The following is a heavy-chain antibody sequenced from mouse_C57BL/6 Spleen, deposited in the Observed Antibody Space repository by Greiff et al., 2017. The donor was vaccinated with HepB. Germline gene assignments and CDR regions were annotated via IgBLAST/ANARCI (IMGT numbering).Heavy chain of an antibody. V-gene: IGHV3-6*01. CDR1: GYSITSGYY. CDR2: ISYDGSN. D-gene: IGHD1-1*01. Sequence: EVQVVESGPGLVKPSQSLSLTCSVTGYSITSGYYWNWIRQFPGNKLEWMGYISYDGSNNYNPSLKNRISITRDTSKNQFFLKLNSVTTEDTATYYCAREPYYYGSSYYFDYWGQGTTLTVSS. J-gene: IGHJ2*01. CDR3: AREPYYYGSSYYFDY.